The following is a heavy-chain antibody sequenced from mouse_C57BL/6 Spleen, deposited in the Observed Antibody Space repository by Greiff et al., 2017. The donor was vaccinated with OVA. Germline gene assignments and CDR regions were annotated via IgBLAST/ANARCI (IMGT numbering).Heavy chain of an antibody. J-gene: IGHJ4*01. CDR1: GYTFTSYW. Sequence: QVQLKQPGAELVKPGASVKLSCKASGYTFTSYWMHWVKQRPGQGLEWIGMIYPNSGSTNYNEKFKSKATLTVDKSSSTAYMQLSSLTSEDSAVFYCALITTVAEGYWGQGTSVTVSS. D-gene: IGHD1-1*01. CDR3: ALITTVAEGY. CDR2: IYPNSGST. V-gene: IGHV1-64*01.